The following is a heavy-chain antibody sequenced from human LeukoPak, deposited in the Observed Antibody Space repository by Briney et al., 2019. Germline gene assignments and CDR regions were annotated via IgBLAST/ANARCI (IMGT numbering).Heavy chain of an antibody. CDR2: ISGSGGST. CDR3: AKVAAAAGIQH. Sequence: GGSLRLSCAASGFTFSGYGMSWVRQAPGKGLEWVPSISGSGGSTYYADSVKGRFTISRDNSKNTLYLQMNSLRAEDTAVYYCAKVAAAAGIQHWGQGTLVTVSS. V-gene: IGHV3-23*01. CDR1: GFTFSGYG. J-gene: IGHJ1*01. D-gene: IGHD6-13*01.